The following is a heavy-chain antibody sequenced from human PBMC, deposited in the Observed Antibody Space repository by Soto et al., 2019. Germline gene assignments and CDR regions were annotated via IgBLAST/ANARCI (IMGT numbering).Heavy chain of an antibody. D-gene: IGHD3-22*01. Sequence: PGGSLRLSCAGSGFAFNIALINWVRQAPGKGLEWVGRIKSKALGGTTDFAAPVRGRFAITRDDSRNMAYMQMNSLNTEDTAVYYCTTDSYSTMIEVRFDYWGHGTLVTVSS. CDR3: TTDSYSTMIEVRFDY. J-gene: IGHJ4*01. V-gene: IGHV3-15*07. CDR1: GFAFNIAL. CDR2: IKSKALGGTT.